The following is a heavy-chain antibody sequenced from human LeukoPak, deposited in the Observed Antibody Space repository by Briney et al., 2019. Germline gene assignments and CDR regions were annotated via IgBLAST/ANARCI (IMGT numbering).Heavy chain of an antibody. V-gene: IGHV4-59*01. CDR1: GXSISDYY. D-gene: IGHD3-16*01. J-gene: IGHJ3*02. CDR2: IYYSGST. Sequence: PSETLSLTCTVSGXSISDYYWSWIRQPPRKGLEWIGFIYYSGSTNCNPSLKSRVTMSVDTSKKQLSLKMRSVTAADTAVYYCARRTALGGAFDIWGQGTMVTVSS. CDR3: ARRTALGGAFDI.